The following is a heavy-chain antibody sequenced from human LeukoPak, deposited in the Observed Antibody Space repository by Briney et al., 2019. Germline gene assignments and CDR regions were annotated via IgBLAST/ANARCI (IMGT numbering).Heavy chain of an antibody. CDR1: GGSISSSSYY. D-gene: IGHD3-22*01. J-gene: IGHJ4*02. CDR2: IYYSGST. V-gene: IGHV4-39*01. CDR3: ARHYYDSSGRKPYYFDY. Sequence: PSETLSLTCTVSGGSISSSSYYWGWIRQPPEKGLEWIGSIYYSGSTYYNPSLKSRVTISVDTSKNQFSLKLSSVTAADTAVYYCARHYYDSSGRKPYYFDYWGQGTLVTVSS.